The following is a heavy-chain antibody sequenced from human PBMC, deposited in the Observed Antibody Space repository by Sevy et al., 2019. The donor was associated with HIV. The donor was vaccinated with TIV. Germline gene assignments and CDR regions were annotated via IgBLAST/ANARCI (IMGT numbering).Heavy chain of an antibody. D-gene: IGHD3-10*01. V-gene: IGHV3-7*01. CDR2: IKEDGTEI. Sequence: GGSLRLSCAASEFTFNTHAKNWVRQAPGKGLEWVANIKEDGTEIYYLDSLKGRFTISRDNAKNLLYLQMNSLRAEDTAVYYCARGGYYGYSGLDYWGQGTLVTVSS. CDR1: EFTFNTHA. J-gene: IGHJ4*02. CDR3: ARGGYYGYSGLDY.